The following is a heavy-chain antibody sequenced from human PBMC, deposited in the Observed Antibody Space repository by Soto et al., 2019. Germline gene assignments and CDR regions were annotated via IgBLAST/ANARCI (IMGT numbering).Heavy chain of an antibody. CDR2: FIPVCTTA. CDR1: GGSFSTYG. V-gene: IGHV1-69*01. D-gene: IGHD4-17*01. Sequence: QVQLVQSGAEVKKPGSSVKVSCKASGGSFSTYGISWVRQAPGQGLEWMGGFIPVCTTAKYAQKFQGRVSITADESTDTAYMELSSLRSEDTAVYFCARDGVDVSRTTVRHGALDIWGQGTVVTVSS. CDR3: ARDGVDVSRTTVRHGALDI. J-gene: IGHJ3*02.